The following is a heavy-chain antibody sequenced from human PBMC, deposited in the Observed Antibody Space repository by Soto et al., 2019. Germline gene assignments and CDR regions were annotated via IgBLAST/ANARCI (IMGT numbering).Heavy chain of an antibody. J-gene: IGHJ6*02. D-gene: IGHD2-2*01. Sequence: GSLRLSCAASGFTVSSNYMSWVRQAPGKGLEWVSVIYSGGSTYYADSVKGRFTISRDNSKNTLYLQMNSLRAEDTAVYYCARDSVVPAAMRGYYYYGMDVWGQGTTVTVSS. CDR2: IYSGGST. CDR3: ARDSVVPAAMRGYYYYGMDV. CDR1: GFTVSSNY. V-gene: IGHV3-66*01.